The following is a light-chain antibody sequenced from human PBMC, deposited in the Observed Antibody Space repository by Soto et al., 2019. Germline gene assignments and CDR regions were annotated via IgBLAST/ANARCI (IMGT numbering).Light chain of an antibody. CDR3: QQYDSYWT. Sequence: DIQMTQSPSTLSASVGDRVTITGRASQCISSWLAWYQQKPGKAPKLLIYKASSLESGVPSRFSGSGSGTEFTLTISSLQPDDFATYYCQQYDSYWTFGQGTKVEIK. CDR1: QCISSW. CDR2: KAS. V-gene: IGKV1-5*03. J-gene: IGKJ1*01.